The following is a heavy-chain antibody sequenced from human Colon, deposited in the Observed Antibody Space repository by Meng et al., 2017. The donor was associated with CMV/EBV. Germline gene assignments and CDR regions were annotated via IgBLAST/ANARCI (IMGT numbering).Heavy chain of an antibody. CDR1: GTFSPDA. Sequence: GESLKISCAASGTFSPDAVSWVRQFPGKGLEWVVTISRSGVTTYYAPSAKGRFTISKDTSSNTVFLQVDSLRVDDTAVYYCANRPNGEWFDLWGQGALVTVSS. D-gene: IGHD3-10*01. V-gene: IGHV3-23*01. CDR2: ISRSGVTT. CDR3: ANRPNGEWFDL. J-gene: IGHJ5*02.